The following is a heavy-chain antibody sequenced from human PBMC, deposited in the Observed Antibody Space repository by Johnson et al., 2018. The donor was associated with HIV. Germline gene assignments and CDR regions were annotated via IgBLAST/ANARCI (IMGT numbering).Heavy chain of an antibody. CDR1: GFTFSSYA. Sequence: VQLVESGGGVVQPGRSLRLSCAASGFTFSSYAMSWVRQAPGKGLEWVSVIYSGGSTYYADSVKGRFTISRDNSKNTLYLQMNSLRAEDTAVYYCARPYSEYIYAAFSLWGQGTMVTVSS. CDR3: ARPYSEYIYAAFSL. D-gene: IGHD5-18*01. J-gene: IGHJ3*01. CDR2: IYSGGST. V-gene: IGHV3-66*04.